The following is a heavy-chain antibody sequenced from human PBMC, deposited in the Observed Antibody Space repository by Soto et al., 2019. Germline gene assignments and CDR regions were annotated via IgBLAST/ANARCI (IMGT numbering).Heavy chain of an antibody. CDR3: AKHYDFWSGPQAPDFDY. CDR1: GGTFSSYA. Sequence: ASVKVSCKASGGTFSSYAISWVRQAPGQGLEWMGGIIPIFGTANYAQKFQGRVTITADESTSTAYMELSSLRSEDTAVYYCAKHYDFWSGPQAPDFDYWGQGTLVTVSS. J-gene: IGHJ4*02. CDR2: IIPIFGTA. D-gene: IGHD3-3*01. V-gene: IGHV1-69*13.